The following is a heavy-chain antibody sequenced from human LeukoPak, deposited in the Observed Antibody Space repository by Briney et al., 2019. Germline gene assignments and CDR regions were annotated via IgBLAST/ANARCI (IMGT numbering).Heavy chain of an antibody. CDR2: IYPGDSDT. CDR3: ASLAGYYYDSSGWNAFDI. D-gene: IGHD3-22*01. V-gene: IGHV5-51*01. CDR1: GYRFTTYW. J-gene: IGHJ3*02. Sequence: GESLKISCKGSGYRFTTYWIGWVRQTPGKGLEWMGIIYPGDSDTRYSPSFQGQVTISADKSISTAYLQWSSLKASDTAMYYCASLAGYYYDSSGWNAFDIWGQGTMVTVSS.